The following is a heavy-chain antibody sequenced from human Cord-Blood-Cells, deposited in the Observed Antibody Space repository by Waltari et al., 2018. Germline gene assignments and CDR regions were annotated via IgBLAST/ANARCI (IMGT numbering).Heavy chain of an antibody. D-gene: IGHD5-12*01. CDR2: IWYDGSNK. J-gene: IGHJ6*02. CDR1: GFTFSSYG. V-gene: IGHV3-33*01. CDR3: ARWENIAAAQYYYGMDV. Sequence: QVQLVESGGGVVQPGRSLRLSCAASGFTFSSYGMHWVRQAPGKGLEWVAVIWYDGSNKYYADSVKGRFTISRDNSKNTLYLQMNSLRAEDTAVYYCARWENIAAAQYYYGMDVWGQGTTVTVSS.